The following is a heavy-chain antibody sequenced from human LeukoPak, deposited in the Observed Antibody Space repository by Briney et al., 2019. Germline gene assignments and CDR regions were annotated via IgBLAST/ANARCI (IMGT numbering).Heavy chain of an antibody. Sequence: GASVKVSCKASGYTFTSYGISWVRQAPGQGLEWMGWISAYNGNTNYAQKLQGRVTMTTDTSTSTAYMELRSLISDDTAVYYCARDRGYSYGYGLAAAGTPSGYWGQGTLVTVSS. D-gene: IGHD5-18*01. CDR2: ISAYNGNT. CDR3: ARDRGYSYGYGLAAAGTPSGY. J-gene: IGHJ4*02. V-gene: IGHV1-18*01. CDR1: GYTFTSYG.